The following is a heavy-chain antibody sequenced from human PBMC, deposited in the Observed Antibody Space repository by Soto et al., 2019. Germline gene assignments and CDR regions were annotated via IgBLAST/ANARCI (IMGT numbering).Heavy chain of an antibody. Sequence: SVKVSCKASGYTFTSYAMHWVRQAPGQRLEWMGWINAGNGNTKCSQKFQGRVTITRDTSASTAYMELSSLRSEDTAVYYCARDLLFDYWGQGTLVTVSS. CDR1: GYTFTSYA. CDR2: INAGNGNT. CDR3: ARDLLFDY. J-gene: IGHJ4*02. V-gene: IGHV1-3*01.